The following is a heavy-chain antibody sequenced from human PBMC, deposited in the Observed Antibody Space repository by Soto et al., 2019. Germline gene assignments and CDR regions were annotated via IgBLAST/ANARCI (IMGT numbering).Heavy chain of an antibody. J-gene: IGHJ5*02. CDR1: GGSISSGDYY. CDR3: ARWWSGSRQGFDP. Sequence: QVQLQESGPGLVKPSQTLSLTCTVSGGSISSGDYYWSWIRQHPEGLEWIGYIYYSGSTYYNPSLKSRVTISVDTSKNQFSLKLSSVTAAETAVYYCARWWSGSRQGFDPWGQGTLVTVSS. V-gene: IGHV4-31*03. CDR2: IYYSGST. D-gene: IGHD3-3*01.